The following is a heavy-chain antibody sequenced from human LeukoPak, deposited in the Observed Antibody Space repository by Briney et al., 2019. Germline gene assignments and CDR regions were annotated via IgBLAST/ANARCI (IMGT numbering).Heavy chain of an antibody. Sequence: SETLSLTCTVSGGSISSGNYYWSWIRQPAGRGLEWIGRIYTSGSTNYNPSLKSRVTISLDTSKNQFSLKLSSVTAADTAVYYCARASGGYYSYFDYWGQGTLVTVSS. V-gene: IGHV4-61*02. CDR1: GGSISSGNYY. D-gene: IGHD3-22*01. CDR3: ARASGGYYSYFDY. J-gene: IGHJ4*02. CDR2: IYTSGST.